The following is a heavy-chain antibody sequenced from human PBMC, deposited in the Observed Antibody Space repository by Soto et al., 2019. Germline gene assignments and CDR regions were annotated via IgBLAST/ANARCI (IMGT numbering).Heavy chain of an antibody. V-gene: IGHV3-30*18. J-gene: IGHJ6*02. CDR2: ISYDGSNK. D-gene: IGHD6-6*01. CDR3: AKDLALWSSSSSYYYGMDV. CDR1: GFTFSSYG. Sequence: GGSLRLSCAASGFTFSSYGVHWVRQAPGKGLEWVAVISYDGSNKYYADSVKGRFTISRDNSKNTLYLQMNSLRAEDTAVYYCAKDLALWSSSSSYYYGMDVWGQGTTVTVSS.